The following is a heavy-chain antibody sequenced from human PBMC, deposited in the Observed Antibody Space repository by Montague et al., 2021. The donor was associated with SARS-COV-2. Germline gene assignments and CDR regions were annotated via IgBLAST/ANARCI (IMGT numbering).Heavy chain of an antibody. D-gene: IGHD2-15*01. Sequence: TLSLTCTVSGDSISSYYWSWIRQPPGKGLEWIGYIYNSGTTNYNPSVKSRVTISVDTSKNQFSLKLNSVTAADTAVYYCARGGGYCSGGSCYYWFDPWGQGTLVTVSS. J-gene: IGHJ5*02. CDR3: ARGGGYCSGGSCYYWFDP. CDR2: IYNSGTT. CDR1: GDSISSYY. V-gene: IGHV4-59*01.